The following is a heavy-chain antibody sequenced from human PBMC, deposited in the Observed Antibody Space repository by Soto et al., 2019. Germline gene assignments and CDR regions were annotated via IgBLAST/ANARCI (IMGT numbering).Heavy chain of an antibody. J-gene: IGHJ4*02. CDR3: ARDGDYYDSSGYYYGY. CDR2: INPNSGGT. Sequence: ASVKVSCKASGYTFTGYYMHWVRQAPGQGLEWMGWINPNSGGTNYAQKFQGRVTMTRDTSISTAYMELSRLRSDDTAVYYCARDGDYYDSSGYYYGYWGQGTLVTVSS. V-gene: IGHV1-2*02. CDR1: GYTFTGYY. D-gene: IGHD3-22*01.